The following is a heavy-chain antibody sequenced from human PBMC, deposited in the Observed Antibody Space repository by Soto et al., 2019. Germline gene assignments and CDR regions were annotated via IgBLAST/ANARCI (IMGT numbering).Heavy chain of an antibody. CDR2: ISGSGGSA. Sequence: PGWSLRLSCAASGFTFSSYAMSWVRQAPGKGLEWVSTISGSGGSADYADSVKGRFTISRDNPQNTLYLEMNSLRAEDTAIYYCAKDRFHVVVTVSIFDPWGQGTLVTVSS. V-gene: IGHV3-23*01. CDR3: AKDRFHVVVTVSIFDP. D-gene: IGHD2-21*02. CDR1: GFTFSSYA. J-gene: IGHJ5*02.